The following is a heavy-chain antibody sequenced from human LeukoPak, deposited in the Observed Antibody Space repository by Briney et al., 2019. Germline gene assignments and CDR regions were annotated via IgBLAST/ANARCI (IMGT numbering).Heavy chain of an antibody. CDR2: INHSGST. V-gene: IGHV4-34*01. CDR1: GGSFRGYY. Sequence: SETLSLTCAVYGGSFRGYYWSWIRQPPGKGLEWIGEINHSGSTNYNPSLKSRVTISVDTSKNQFSLKLSSVTGAYTAVYYCARGLGDSSGYYFDYWGQGTLVTVSS. CDR3: ARGLGDSSGYYFDY. D-gene: IGHD3-22*01. J-gene: IGHJ4*02.